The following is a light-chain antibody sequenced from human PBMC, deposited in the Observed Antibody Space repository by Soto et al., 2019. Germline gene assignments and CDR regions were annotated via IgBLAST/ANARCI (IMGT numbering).Light chain of an antibody. Sequence: DIQMTQSPSTLSVSVGDRVTITCRASQSIGRWLAWYQQKPGKAPKFLIYDASTLESGVPSRFSGSGSGTEFTLSISSLQPDDFATYYCQQDNSYSTFGQGTKVEIK. J-gene: IGKJ1*01. CDR2: DAS. CDR1: QSIGRW. CDR3: QQDNSYST. V-gene: IGKV1-5*01.